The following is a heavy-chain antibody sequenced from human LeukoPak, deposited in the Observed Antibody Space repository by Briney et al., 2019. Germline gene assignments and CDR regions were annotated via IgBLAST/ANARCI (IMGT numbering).Heavy chain of an antibody. CDR1: GFSFSSYW. V-gene: IGHV3-7*01. D-gene: IGHD4-11*01. CDR2: IKQDGSEK. J-gene: IGHJ4*02. CDR3: ARYPLQPYYFDY. Sequence: GGSLRLSCAAYGFSFSSYWMSWVRQAPGKGLGWVANIKQDGSEKYYVDSVKGRFTISRDNAKNSLYLQMNSLRVEDTAVYYCARYPLQPYYFDYWGQGTLVTVSS.